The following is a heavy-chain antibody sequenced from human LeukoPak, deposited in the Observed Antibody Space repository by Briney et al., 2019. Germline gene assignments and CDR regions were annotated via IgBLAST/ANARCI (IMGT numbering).Heavy chain of an antibody. CDR2: IKSDGSGT. CDR1: GFTFSSYW. Sequence: PGGSLRLSCTASGFTFSSYWMHWVRQAPGKGLVWVSRIKSDGSGTTYAVSVKGRFTISIDNAKNTLYLQMNSLRAEDTAVYYCARDVGYSLNYWGQGTLVTVSS. J-gene: IGHJ4*02. V-gene: IGHV3-74*01. D-gene: IGHD5-18*01. CDR3: ARDVGYSLNY.